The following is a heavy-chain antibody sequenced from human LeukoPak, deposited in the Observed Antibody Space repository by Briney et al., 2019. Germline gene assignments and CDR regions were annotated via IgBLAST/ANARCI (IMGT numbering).Heavy chain of an antibody. CDR1: GGSISSYY. J-gene: IGHJ4*02. V-gene: IGHV4-59*08. CDR3: ARLGRDGYNYRVDY. CDR2: IYYSGST. Sequence: PSETLSLTCTVSGGSISSYYWSWIRQPPGKGLEWIGYIYYSGSTNYNPSLKSRVTISVDTSKNQFSLKLSSVTAADTAVYYCARLGRDGYNYRVDYWGQGTLVTVS. D-gene: IGHD5-24*01.